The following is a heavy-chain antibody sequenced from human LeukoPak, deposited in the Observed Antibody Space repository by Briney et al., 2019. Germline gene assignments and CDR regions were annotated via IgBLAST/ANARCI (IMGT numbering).Heavy chain of an antibody. CDR2: IYYSGST. V-gene: IGHV4-59*08. CDR1: GSSISSYY. J-gene: IGHJ4*02. D-gene: IGHD3-3*01. Sequence: PSETLSLTCTVSGSSISSYYWSWIRQPPGKGLEWIGYIYYSGSTNYNPSLKSRVTISVDTSKNQFSLKLSSVTAADTAVYYCARHSGSYYDFWSGYYTGGGIDYWGQGTLVTVSS. CDR3: ARHSGSYYDFWSGYYTGGGIDY.